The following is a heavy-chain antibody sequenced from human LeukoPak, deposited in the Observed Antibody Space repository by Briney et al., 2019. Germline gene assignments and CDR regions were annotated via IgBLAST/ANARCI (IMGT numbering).Heavy chain of an antibody. CDR2: VSYRGGT. V-gene: IGHV4-34*01. CDR3: ARDSRYCSGGNCHLRFDY. D-gene: IGHD2-15*01. Sequence: SETLSLTCAVYGGSFSGYYWSWIRQPPGKGLEWIGSVSYRGGTYYNPSLKTRVTISVDTSKNQFSLRLSSVTAADTAVYFCARDSRYCSGGNCHLRFDYWGQGILVTVSS. CDR1: GGSFSGYY. J-gene: IGHJ4*02.